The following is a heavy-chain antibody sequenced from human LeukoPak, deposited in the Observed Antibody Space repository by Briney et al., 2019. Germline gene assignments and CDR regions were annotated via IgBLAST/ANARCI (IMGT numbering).Heavy chain of an antibody. Sequence: GASVKISCKASGYTFTSYAISWVRQAPGQGLEWMGGIIPIFGTANYAQKFQGRVTITADESTSTAYMELSSLRSEDTAVYYCARGWVETSSWEEYFDYWGQGTLVTVSS. J-gene: IGHJ4*02. V-gene: IGHV1-69*13. D-gene: IGHD6-13*01. CDR2: IIPIFGTA. CDR1: GYTFTSYA. CDR3: ARGWVETSSWEEYFDY.